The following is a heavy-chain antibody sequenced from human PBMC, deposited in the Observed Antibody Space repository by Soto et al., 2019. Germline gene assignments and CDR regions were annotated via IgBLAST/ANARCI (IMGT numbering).Heavy chain of an antibody. CDR1: GYTFTSYG. D-gene: IGHD2-21*02. J-gene: IGHJ4*02. V-gene: IGHV1-18*01. CDR2: ISAYNVNT. Sequence: ASVKVSCKASGYTFTSYGISWVRQAPGQGLEWMGWISAYNVNTNYAQKLQGRVTMTTDTSTSTAYMELRSLRSDDTAVYYCAVVTAIGSLYYFDYWGQGTLVTVSS. CDR3: AVVTAIGSLYYFDY.